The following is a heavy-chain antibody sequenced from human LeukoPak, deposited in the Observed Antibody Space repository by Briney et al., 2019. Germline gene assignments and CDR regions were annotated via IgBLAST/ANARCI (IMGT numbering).Heavy chain of an antibody. CDR1: GGSIGSSSYY. CDR2: FYYSGST. V-gene: IGHV4-39*01. J-gene: IGHJ4*02. Sequence: SETLSLTCAVSGGSIGSSSYYWGWLRQPPGKGLEWIGNFYYSGSTYYNPSLKSRVTISVDTSKNQFSLKLMSVTAADTAVYYCARREAGYSSGFDYWGQGTLVTVS. D-gene: IGHD6-19*01. CDR3: ARREAGYSSGFDY.